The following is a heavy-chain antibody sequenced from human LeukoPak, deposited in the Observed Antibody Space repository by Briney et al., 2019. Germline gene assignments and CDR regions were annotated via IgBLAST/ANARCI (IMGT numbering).Heavy chain of an antibody. CDR3: ARGSPETTVTTRDNWFDP. CDR1: GYTFTSYG. D-gene: IGHD4-17*01. V-gene: IGHV1-18*01. Sequence: ASVKVSCKASGYTFTSYGISWVRQAPGQGLEWMGWISAYNGNTNYAQKLQGRVTMTTDTSTSTAYMELRSLRSGDTAVYYCARGSPETTVTTRDNWFDPWGQGTLVTVSS. J-gene: IGHJ5*02. CDR2: ISAYNGNT.